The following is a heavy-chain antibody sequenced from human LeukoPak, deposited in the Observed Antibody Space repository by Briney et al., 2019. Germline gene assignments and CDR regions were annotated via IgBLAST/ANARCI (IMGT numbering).Heavy chain of an antibody. Sequence: ASVMVSCKASGYTFTNYGISWVRQAPGQGLEWMSWISANNGETRYAQNFQGRVTMTTDTSTTTAYMELRTLRSDDTAVYYCARGQQWLVYFDYWGQGSLVTVSS. J-gene: IGHJ4*02. V-gene: IGHV1-18*04. CDR1: GYTFTNYG. CDR2: ISANNGET. D-gene: IGHD6-19*01. CDR3: ARGQQWLVYFDY.